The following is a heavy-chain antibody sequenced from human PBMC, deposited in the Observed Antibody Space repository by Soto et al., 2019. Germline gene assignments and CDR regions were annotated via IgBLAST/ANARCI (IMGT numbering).Heavy chain of an antibody. V-gene: IGHV3-9*01. CDR2: ISWNSGSI. CDR3: AKVLYGDYGFGY. Sequence: EVQLVESGGGLVQPGRSLRLSCAASGFTFDDYAMHWVRQAPGKGLEWVSGISWNSGSIGYADSVKGRFTISRDNAKNSLYLHMNSRRAEDTALYYCAKVLYGDYGFGYWGQGTLVTVSS. D-gene: IGHD4-17*01. CDR1: GFTFDDYA. J-gene: IGHJ4*02.